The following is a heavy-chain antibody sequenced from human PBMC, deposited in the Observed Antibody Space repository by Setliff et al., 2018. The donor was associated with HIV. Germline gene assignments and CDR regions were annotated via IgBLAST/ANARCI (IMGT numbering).Heavy chain of an antibody. CDR3: AREGFGNTGDLAMAVLDH. CDR2: INHNSGGG. V-gene: IGHV1-2*02. J-gene: IGHJ4*02. CDR1: GYTFTGHD. D-gene: IGHD5-18*01. Sequence: SVKVSCKASGYTFTGHDLHWVRQAPGQGLEWMGWINHNSGGGNYAQKFQGRVTMTRDTSISTAYMELNRLTSDDTAVYFCAREGFGNTGDLAMAVLDHWGPGTLVTSP.